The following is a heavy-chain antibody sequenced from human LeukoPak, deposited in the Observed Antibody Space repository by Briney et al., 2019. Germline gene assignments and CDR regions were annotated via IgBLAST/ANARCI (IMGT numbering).Heavy chain of an antibody. V-gene: IGHV3-23*01. Sequence: GGSLRLSCAASGFTFSSHGMNWVRQAPGKGLEWVSGISPSGGITYYTDSVKGRFTISRDNSKNTLYLQMNSLRAEDTAVYYCAKVSNTDGSVYFDYWGQGTLVTVSS. CDR3: AKVSNTDGSVYFDY. J-gene: IGHJ4*02. CDR2: ISPSGGIT. D-gene: IGHD2-8*02. CDR1: GFTFSSHG.